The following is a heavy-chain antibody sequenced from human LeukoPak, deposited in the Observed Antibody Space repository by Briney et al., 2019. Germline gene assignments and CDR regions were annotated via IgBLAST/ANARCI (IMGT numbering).Heavy chain of an antibody. V-gene: IGHV3-23*01. CDR3: AKMEGFYYGSGSYSLDY. Sequence: PGGSLRLSCAASGFTFSSYAMIWVRQAPGKVLEWVSGISGSGGSTYYADFVKGRFTISRDNSKNTLYLQMSSLRAEDTAVYYCAKMEGFYYGSGSYSLDYWGQGTLVTVSS. CDR2: ISGSGGST. D-gene: IGHD3-10*01. CDR1: GFTFSSYA. J-gene: IGHJ4*02.